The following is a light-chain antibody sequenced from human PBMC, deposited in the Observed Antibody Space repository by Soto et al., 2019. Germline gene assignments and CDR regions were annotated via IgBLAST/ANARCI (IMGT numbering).Light chain of an antibody. CDR1: QTVSGSY. V-gene: IGKV3-20*01. J-gene: IGKJ1*01. CDR3: QHSGPAPWT. CDR2: AAS. Sequence: EIVLTQSAGTLSLSPGERATLSCRASQTVSGSYLAWFQQKPGQAPRLLIYAASTRAAGVPDRFSGSGSGTDFSLTISRLDPEYFALYYQQHSGPAPWTFGQGTKVEIK.